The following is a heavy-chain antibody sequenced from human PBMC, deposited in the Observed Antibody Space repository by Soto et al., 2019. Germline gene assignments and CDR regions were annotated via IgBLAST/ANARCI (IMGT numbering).Heavy chain of an antibody. CDR1: GLTFSNYG. Sequence: EVQLLESGGGLVQPGGSLRLTCAASGLTFSNYGMSWVRQAPGKGLEWLSAISGGSGTDYADSVKGRFTISRDNTKNTLYLQLNSLRAEDTAVYYCAKTGPRGVILGQFGYWGHGTLVTVAS. D-gene: IGHD3-10*01. CDR3: AKTGPRGVILGQFGY. CDR2: ISGGSGT. J-gene: IGHJ4*01. V-gene: IGHV3-23*01.